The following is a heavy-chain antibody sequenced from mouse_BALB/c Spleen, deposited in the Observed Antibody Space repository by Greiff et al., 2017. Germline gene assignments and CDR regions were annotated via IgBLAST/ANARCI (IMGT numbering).Heavy chain of an antibody. J-gene: IGHJ2*01. Sequence: VQLQQSGAELARPGASVKLSCKASGYTFTSYWMQWVKQRPGQGLEWIGAIYPGDGDTRYTQKFKGKATLTADKSSSTAYMQLSSLASEDSAVYHCARGGDVGDFDYWGQGTTLTVSS. CDR3: ARGGDVGDFDY. CDR2: IYPGDGDT. V-gene: IGHV1-87*01. CDR1: GYTFTSYW.